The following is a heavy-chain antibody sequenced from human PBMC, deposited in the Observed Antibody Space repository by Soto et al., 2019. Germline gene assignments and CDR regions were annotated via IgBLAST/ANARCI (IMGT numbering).Heavy chain of an antibody. J-gene: IGHJ4*02. Sequence: QVQLVQSGAEEKKPGASVKVSCKASGYTFTSYAMHWVRQAPGQRLEWMGWINAGNGNTKYSQKFQGRVTITRHTSASEAYMELMRLRSDDTAVYYCARSIVVVTALDYWGPGALVTVSS. CDR1: GYTFTSYA. CDR2: INAGNGNT. V-gene: IGHV1-3*05. D-gene: IGHD2-21*02. CDR3: ARSIVVVTALDY.